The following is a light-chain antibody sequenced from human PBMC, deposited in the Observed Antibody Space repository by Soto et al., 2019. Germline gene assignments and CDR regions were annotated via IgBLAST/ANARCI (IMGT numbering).Light chain of an antibody. J-gene: IGKJ2*01. Sequence: EIVLTQSPATMSLSPGERATLSCRASQSVSSYLAWYQQKPGQAPRLLIYDASNRATGIPARFSGSGSGTDFTLTISGLEPEEFAVYYCLQRSNWRTFGQGTKLELK. CDR3: LQRSNWRT. CDR1: QSVSSY. V-gene: IGKV3-11*01. CDR2: DAS.